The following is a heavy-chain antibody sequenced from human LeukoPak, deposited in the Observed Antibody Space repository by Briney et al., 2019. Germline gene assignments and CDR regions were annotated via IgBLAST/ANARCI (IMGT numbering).Heavy chain of an antibody. Sequence: KPSETLSLTCAVYGGSFSGYYWSWIRQPPGKGLEWIGEINHSGSTNYNPSLKSRVTISVDTSKNQFSLKLSSVTAADTAVYYCARGRALITIFGVVAPYYFDYWGQGTLVTVSS. D-gene: IGHD3-3*01. CDR3: ARGRALITIFGVVAPYYFDY. CDR2: INHSGST. J-gene: IGHJ4*02. V-gene: IGHV4-34*01. CDR1: GGSFSGYY.